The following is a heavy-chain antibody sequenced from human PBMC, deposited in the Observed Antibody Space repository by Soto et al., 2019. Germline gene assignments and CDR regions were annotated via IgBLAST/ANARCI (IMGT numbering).Heavy chain of an antibody. CDR3: ARLVHDSSGYRGG. Sequence: PSETLSLTCNVSGGSFSSSSYYWGWIRQPPGKGLEWIGSIYYRGGTYYTPSLKSRVTISVATSKNQCSLKQSSVTAADTAVYCCARLVHDSSGYRGGWGQATLVTVSS. V-gene: IGHV4-39*01. D-gene: IGHD3-22*01. CDR1: GGSFSSSSYY. CDR2: IYYRGGT. J-gene: IGHJ4*01.